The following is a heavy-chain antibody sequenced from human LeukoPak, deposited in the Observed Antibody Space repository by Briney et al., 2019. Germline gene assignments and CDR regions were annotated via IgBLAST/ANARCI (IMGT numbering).Heavy chain of an antibody. J-gene: IGHJ4*02. V-gene: IGHV3-53*01. CDR1: GFTVSSNY. D-gene: IGHD6-13*01. CDR2: FNSGGII. CDR3: AGGSSSSWYFY. Sequence: GGSLRLSCVVSGFTVSSNYMTWVRQAPGKGLEWVSVFNSGGIIYNADSVKGRFTISRDSSKNTLYLQMNSLRVEDTAVYYCAGGSSSSWYFYWGQGTLVTVSS.